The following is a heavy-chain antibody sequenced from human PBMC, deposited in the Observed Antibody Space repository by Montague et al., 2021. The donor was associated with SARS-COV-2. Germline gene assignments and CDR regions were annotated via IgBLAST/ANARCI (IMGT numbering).Heavy chain of an antibody. CDR3: ARLGDGVVPSPILGVRPYYSYYYMDV. D-gene: IGHD2-2*02. Sequence: SETLSLTCAVHGGSFSTYSWNWIRQPPGKGLEWIGEIHHGGSTNYNPSLKSRVTISADTSKNQFSLKLTSVAAADTAVYYCARLGDGVVPSPILGVRPYYSYYYMDVWDKGTTVTVSS. V-gene: IGHV4-34*01. CDR2: IHHGGST. J-gene: IGHJ6*03. CDR1: GGSFSTYS.